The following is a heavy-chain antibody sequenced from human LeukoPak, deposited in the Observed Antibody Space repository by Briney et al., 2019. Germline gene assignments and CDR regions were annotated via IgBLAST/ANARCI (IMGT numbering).Heavy chain of an antibody. CDR2: ISSSSSYI. CDR1: GFTFSSYS. J-gene: IGHJ4*02. D-gene: IGHD4-17*01. Sequence: GGSLRLSCAASGFTFSSYSMNWVRQAPGKGLEWVSSISSSSSYIYYADSVKGRFTISRDNAKNSLYLQMNSLRAEDTAVYYCTTGPVTDFYFDYWGQGTLVTVSS. V-gene: IGHV3-21*01. CDR3: TTGPVTDFYFDY.